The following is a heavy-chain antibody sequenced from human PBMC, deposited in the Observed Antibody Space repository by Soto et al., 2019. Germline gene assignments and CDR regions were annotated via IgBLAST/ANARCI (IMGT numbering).Heavy chain of an antibody. CDR2: ISGDGTSV. Sequence: VESGGGLVQPGTSLRLSCSASGFTFSNFWMHWARQVPGKGLVWVARISGDGTSVMYADSVKGRAPISRDNVKSTVYLQLKGLRMEDTGVFHCLRDFASYVDLWGRGTQVTVSS. J-gene: IGHJ2*01. CDR3: LRDFASYVDL. V-gene: IGHV3-74*03. D-gene: IGHD2-8*01. CDR1: GFTFSNFW.